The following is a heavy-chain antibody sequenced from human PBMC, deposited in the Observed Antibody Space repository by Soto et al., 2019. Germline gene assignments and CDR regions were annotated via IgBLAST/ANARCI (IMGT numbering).Heavy chain of an antibody. Sequence: EVQLVESGGGLVKPGGSLRLSCAASGFTFSSYSMNWVRQAPGKGLEWVSSISSSSSYIYYADSVNVRFTISRDNAKKSLYLQLHSLRAEDTDVYYCARRGLGYCSSTSCPASYYDYYMDVWGKGTTVTVSS. J-gene: IGHJ6*03. CDR1: GFTFSSYS. CDR2: ISSSSSYI. CDR3: ARRGLGYCSSTSCPASYYDYYMDV. D-gene: IGHD2-2*01. V-gene: IGHV3-21*01.